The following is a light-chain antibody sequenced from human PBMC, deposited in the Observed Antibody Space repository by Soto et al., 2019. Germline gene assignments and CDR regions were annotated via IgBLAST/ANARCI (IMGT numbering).Light chain of an antibody. J-gene: IGKJ2*01. CDR3: XXXXXXPXT. CDR2: AAS. Sequence: DIQMTQSPSSLSLSVGDRVTITCRASQSITNYLNWYQQKPGKAPKLLVYAASSLQSGVPSRFSANGSGTXXTLXXXSXXXEXXXXXXXXXXXXXPXTXGQGTKLEIK. V-gene: IGKV1-39*01. CDR1: QSITNY.